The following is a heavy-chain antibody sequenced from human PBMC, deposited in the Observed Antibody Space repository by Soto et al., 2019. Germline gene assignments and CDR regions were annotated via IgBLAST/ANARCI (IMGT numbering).Heavy chain of an antibody. CDR2: ISAYNGNT. V-gene: IGHV1-18*01. Sequence: QVQLVQSGAEVKKPGASVKVSCKTSGYTFTSYGISWVRQAPGQGLEWMGWISAYNGNTKYAQKLQGRVTMKTDTSTSTAYMELRRLRSDDTAVYYCARESTSICHDYWGQGTLVTVSS. CDR3: ARESTSICHDY. CDR1: GYTFTSYG. D-gene: IGHD2-2*01. J-gene: IGHJ4*02.